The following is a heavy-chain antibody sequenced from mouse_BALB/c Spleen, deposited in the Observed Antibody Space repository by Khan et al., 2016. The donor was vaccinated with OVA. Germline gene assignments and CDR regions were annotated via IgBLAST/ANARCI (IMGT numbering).Heavy chain of an antibody. Sequence: QVQLQQSGAELVRPGASVKLSYKTSGYIFTSYWIHWVKQRSGQGLEWIARIYPGTDNTYYNEKLKDKATLTADKSSSTAFMQLTSLKSEDSAVYFCAREEALYYFDYWGQGTTLTVSS. CDR3: AREEALYYFDY. D-gene: IGHD3-2*02. V-gene: IGHV1S132*01. CDR2: IYPGTDNT. CDR1: GYIFTSYW. J-gene: IGHJ2*01.